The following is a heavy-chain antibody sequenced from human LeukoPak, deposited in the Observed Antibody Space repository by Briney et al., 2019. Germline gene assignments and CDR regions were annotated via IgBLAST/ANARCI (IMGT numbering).Heavy chain of an antibody. J-gene: IGHJ4*02. D-gene: IGHD3-16*01. CDR1: GYTFTVYS. V-gene: IGHV7-4-1*02. Sequence: ASVTVSFTASGYTFTVYSINWLRQAPGQGLEWMGWITTSTGKPTYAQGFTGRFVFSLDTSVSTTYLHINSLKAEDTAVYYCARDASMINFDSWGQGSLVTVSS. CDR2: ITTSTGKP. CDR3: ARDASMINFDS.